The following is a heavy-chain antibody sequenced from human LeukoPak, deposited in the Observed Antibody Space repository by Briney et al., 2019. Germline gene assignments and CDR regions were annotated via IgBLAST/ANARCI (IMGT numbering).Heavy chain of an antibody. CDR1: GFTVSSNY. CDR2: IYSGGST. V-gene: IGHV3-53*01. CDR3: ARVLRYCSGGNCYSGGLGYMDV. J-gene: IGHJ6*03. D-gene: IGHD2-15*01. Sequence: GGSLRLSCAASGFTVSSNYMSWVRQAPGKGLEWVSVIYSGGSTYHADSVKGRFTISRDNAKNSLFLQMNSLRAEDTAVYYCARVLRYCSGGNCYSGGLGYMDVWGKGTTVTISS.